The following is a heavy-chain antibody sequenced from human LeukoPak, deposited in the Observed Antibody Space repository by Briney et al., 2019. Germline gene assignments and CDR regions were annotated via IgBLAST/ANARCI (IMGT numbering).Heavy chain of an antibody. CDR1: GCNFTYYA. Sequence: GGALRLSCICTGCNFTYYAIYWVRQAPAKGVEWVAVVSYYGNDGYYADSEKGRFSISRDNSQNTVTLQMYNLRVDDTAIYYCATLAWNDGSYSCDYWGQGTLVTVSS. CDR2: VSYYGNDG. J-gene: IGHJ4*02. V-gene: IGHV3-30-3*01. CDR3: ATLAWNDGSYSCDY. D-gene: IGHD1-1*01.